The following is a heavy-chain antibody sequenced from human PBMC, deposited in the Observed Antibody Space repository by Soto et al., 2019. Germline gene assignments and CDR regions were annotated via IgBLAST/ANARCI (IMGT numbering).Heavy chain of an antibody. CDR2: ISGSGGST. V-gene: IGHV3-23*01. Sequence: GGSLRLSCAASGFTFRSYAMSWVRQAPGKGLEWVSAISGSGGSTYYADSVKGRFTISRDNSKNTLYLQMNSLRAEDTAVYYCAKDGRNYYGSGSYYDYWGQGTLVTVPS. D-gene: IGHD3-10*01. CDR3: AKDGRNYYGSGSYYDY. CDR1: GFTFRSYA. J-gene: IGHJ4*02.